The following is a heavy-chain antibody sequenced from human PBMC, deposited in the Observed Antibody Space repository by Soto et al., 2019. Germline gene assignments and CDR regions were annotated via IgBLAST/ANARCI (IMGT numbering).Heavy chain of an antibody. CDR1: GDSIGTFY. J-gene: IGHJ6*02. CDR2: FSLNGDT. D-gene: IGHD6-25*01. Sequence: PSETLSLTCAVSGDSIGTFYWSWFRQPAGGGLEWIGRFSLNGDTDYNPSLRSRLTMSFDTSKSQFSLRLSSVTAADTAVYYCAREVKQRLGYYYIGLDVWGQGTTVTVS. V-gene: IGHV4-4*07. CDR3: AREVKQRLGYYYIGLDV.